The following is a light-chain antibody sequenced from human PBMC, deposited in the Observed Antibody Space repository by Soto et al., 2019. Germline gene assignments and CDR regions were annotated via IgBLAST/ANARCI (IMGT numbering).Light chain of an antibody. J-gene: IGKJ1*01. Sequence: SPATLSVSVDARVTITCRAMQTISSWLAWYQQKPGKAPKLLIYAASSLQSGVPSRFSGSGSGTDFTLTISSLQPEDFATYYCQQCYSTPHTFGQGTRVDI. V-gene: IGKV1-39*01. CDR3: QQCYSTPHT. CDR1: QTISSW. CDR2: AAS.